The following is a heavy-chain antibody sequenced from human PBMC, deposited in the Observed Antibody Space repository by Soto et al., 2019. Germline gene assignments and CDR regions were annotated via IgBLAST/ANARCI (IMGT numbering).Heavy chain of an antibody. CDR3: SRGIVVVAATPGWFDP. J-gene: IGHJ5*02. D-gene: IGHD2-15*01. V-gene: IGHV3-9*01. CDR1: GFTFDDYA. CDR2: ISWNSGII. Sequence: EVQLVESGGGLVQPGRSLRLSCAASGFTFDDYAMHWVRQAPGKGLEWVSGISWNSGIIGYADSVKGRFTISRDNAKNSLYLQMNSLRAEDTALYYCSRGIVVVAATPGWFDPWGQGTLVTVSS.